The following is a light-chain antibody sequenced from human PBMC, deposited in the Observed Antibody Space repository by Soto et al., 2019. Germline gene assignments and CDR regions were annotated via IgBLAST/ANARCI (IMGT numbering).Light chain of an antibody. CDR3: GTWDSSLSTGV. Sequence: QSVLTQPPSVSAAPGQTVTISCSGSISNIGNNYVSWYQHLPGTAPKLLIFDNNQRPSGIPDRFSGSKSDTSATLGITGLQTEDEADYYCGTWDSSLSTGVFGGGTKLTVL. CDR2: DNN. V-gene: IGLV1-51*01. J-gene: IGLJ2*01. CDR1: ISNIGNNY.